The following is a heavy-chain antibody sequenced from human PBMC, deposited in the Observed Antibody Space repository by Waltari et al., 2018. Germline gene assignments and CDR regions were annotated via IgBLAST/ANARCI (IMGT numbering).Heavy chain of an antibody. CDR2: INWNGGST. Sequence: EVQLVESGGGVVRPGGSLRLSCVASGFTFDDYGLSWVRQAPGKGLEWVSGINWNGGSTGYADSVKGRFTISRDNAKNSLYLQMNSLRAEDTALYHCARCQGSNYWYYYMDVWGKGTTVTVSS. CDR3: ARCQGSNYWYYYMDV. CDR1: GFTFDDYG. V-gene: IGHV3-20*01. J-gene: IGHJ6*03.